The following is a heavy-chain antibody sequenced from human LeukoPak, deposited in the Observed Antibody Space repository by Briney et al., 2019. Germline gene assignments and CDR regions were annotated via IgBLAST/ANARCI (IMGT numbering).Heavy chain of an antibody. CDR2: INQDASHK. CDR1: GFIFPTYW. V-gene: IGHV3-7*01. CDR3: ARDPPTDSNWYPDY. Sequence: GESLRLSCAASGFIFPTYWMSWVRQAPGKGLEWVANINQDASHKNHVESVKGRFTISRDNANNLLFLQMNDLRAEDTAIYYCARDPPTDSNWYPDYWGQGTLVTVSS. J-gene: IGHJ4*02. D-gene: IGHD6-13*01.